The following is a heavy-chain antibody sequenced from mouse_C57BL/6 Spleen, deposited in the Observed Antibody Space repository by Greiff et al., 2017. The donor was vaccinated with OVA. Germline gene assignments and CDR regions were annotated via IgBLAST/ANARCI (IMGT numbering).Heavy chain of an antibody. V-gene: IGHV1-69*01. D-gene: IGHD1-1*01. Sequence: VQLQQPGAELVMPGASVKLSCKASGYTFTSYWMHWVKQRPGQGLEWIGEIDPSDSYTNYNQKFKGKSTLTVDKSSSTAYIQLSSLTSEDSAVYYCARSLYYYGSAWFAYWGQGTLVTVSA. CDR1: GYTFTSYW. CDR3: ARSLYYYGSAWFAY. J-gene: IGHJ3*01. CDR2: IDPSDSYT.